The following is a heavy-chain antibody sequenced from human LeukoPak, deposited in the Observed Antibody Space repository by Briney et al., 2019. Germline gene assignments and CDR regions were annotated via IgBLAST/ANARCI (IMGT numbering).Heavy chain of an antibody. CDR3: AKAIAAAGFFDY. J-gene: IGHJ4*02. CDR1: GFTFKLYW. D-gene: IGHD6-13*01. Sequence: GGSLILSCAASGFTFKLYWMHWVRQVPGKRPVWVSRINDDGSDTIYADSVRGRFTISRDDAKNTVYLQMNSLRAEDTALYYCAKAIAAAGFFDYWGQGTLVTVSS. V-gene: IGHV3-74*01. CDR2: INDDGSDT.